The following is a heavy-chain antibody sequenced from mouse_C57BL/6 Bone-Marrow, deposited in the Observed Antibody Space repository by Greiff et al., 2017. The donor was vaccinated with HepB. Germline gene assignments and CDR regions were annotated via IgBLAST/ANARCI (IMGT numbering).Heavy chain of an antibody. V-gene: IGHV1-61*01. D-gene: IGHD1-1*01. CDR1: GYTFTSYW. CDR2: IYPSDSET. J-gene: IGHJ2*01. CDR3: ALNYYGSSYHYFDY. Sequence: QVQLKQPGAELVRPGSSVKLSCKASGYTFTSYWMDWVKQRPGQGLEWIGNIYPSDSETHYNQKFKDKATLTVDKSSSTAYMQLSSLTSEDSAVYYCALNYYGSSYHYFDYWGQGTTLTVSS.